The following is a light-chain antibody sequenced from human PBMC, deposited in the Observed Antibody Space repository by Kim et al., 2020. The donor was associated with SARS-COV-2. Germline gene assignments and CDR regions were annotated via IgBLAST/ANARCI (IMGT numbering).Light chain of an antibody. J-gene: IGLJ3*02. Sequence: SYELTQPPSVSVAPGETAKIPCGGNNIGSKNVHWYQQKTGQAPVLVISYDTDRPSGIPDRFSGSNSGNTATLTINRVEAGDEADYFCQMWDSWEFGGGTQLTVL. V-gene: IGLV3-21*04. CDR1: NIGSKN. CDR2: YDT. CDR3: QMWDSWE.